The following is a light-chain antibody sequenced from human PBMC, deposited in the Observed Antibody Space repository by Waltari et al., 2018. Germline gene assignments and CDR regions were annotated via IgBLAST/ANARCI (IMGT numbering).Light chain of an antibody. J-gene: IGKJ5*01. CDR1: QSVRGY. CDR3: QQRYIWPPIT. CDR2: DAS. Sequence: IVLTQSPATLSLSPGESATPPCRASQSVRGYLAWYQQRPGQAPRLLIFDASNRATGIPARFSGSGSGTDFTLTSSSLEPEDFAVYYCQQRYIWPPITFGQGTRLDIK. V-gene: IGKV3-11*01.